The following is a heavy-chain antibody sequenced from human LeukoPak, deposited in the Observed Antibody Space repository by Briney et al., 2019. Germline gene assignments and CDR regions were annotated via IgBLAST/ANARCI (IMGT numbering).Heavy chain of an antibody. D-gene: IGHD3-10*01. V-gene: IGHV4-34*01. CDR3: ARSLGFGELLYFEY. Sequence: SETLSLTCAVYGGSFSGYYWSWIRQPPGKGLEWIGEINHSGSTNYNPSLKSRLLISGDTSRGQFSLSLTSVTAADTAVYYCARSLGFGELLYFEYWGQGVLVTVS. J-gene: IGHJ4*02. CDR2: INHSGST. CDR1: GGSFSGYY.